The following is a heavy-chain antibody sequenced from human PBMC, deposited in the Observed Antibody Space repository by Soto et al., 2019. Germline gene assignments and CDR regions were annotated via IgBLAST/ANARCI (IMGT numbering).Heavy chain of an antibody. CDR1: GFTFSSYA. CDR2: ISYDGSNK. J-gene: IGHJ4*02. D-gene: IGHD6-19*01. CDR3: ARVKEQWLDPPSSRKSNYFDY. V-gene: IGHV3-30-3*01. Sequence: GGSLRLSCAASGFTFSSYAMHWVRQAPGKGLEWVAVISYDGSNKYYADSVKGRFTISRDNSKNTLYLQMNSLRAEDTAVYYCARVKEQWLDPPSSRKSNYFDYWGQGTLVTVSS.